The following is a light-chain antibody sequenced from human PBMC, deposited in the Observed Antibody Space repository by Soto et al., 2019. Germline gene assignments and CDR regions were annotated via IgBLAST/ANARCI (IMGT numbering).Light chain of an antibody. CDR3: YSYAGSSTFEGVV. CDR2: EGS. J-gene: IGLJ2*01. V-gene: IGLV2-23*03. CDR1: SSDVGSYNL. Sequence: QSALTQPASVSGSPGQSITISCTGTSSDVGSYNLVSWYQQHPGKAPKLMIYEGSKRHSGVSNRFSGSKSGNTASLTISGLQAEDEDDYYCYSYAGSSTFEGVVFGGGTKVTVL.